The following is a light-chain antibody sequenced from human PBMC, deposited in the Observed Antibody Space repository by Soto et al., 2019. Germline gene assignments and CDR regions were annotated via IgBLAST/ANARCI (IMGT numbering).Light chain of an antibody. CDR3: QHYNSYSEA. CDR1: QGISSY. J-gene: IGKJ1*01. CDR2: KAS. V-gene: IGKV1-5*03. Sequence: DIQLTQSPSSLSASVRDRVTITCLVSQGISSYLNWYRQKPGKVPKLLIYKASTLKSGVPSRFSGSGSGTEFTLTISSLQPDDFATYYCQHYNSYSEAFGQGTKVDIK.